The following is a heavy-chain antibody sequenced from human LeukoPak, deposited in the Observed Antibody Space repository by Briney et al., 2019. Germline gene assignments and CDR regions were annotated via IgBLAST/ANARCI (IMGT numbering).Heavy chain of an antibody. CDR1: GFTFSTYT. V-gene: IGHV3-23*01. CDR3: ARRDSSGWLY. J-gene: IGHJ4*02. Sequence: GGSLRLSCAASGFTFSTYTMSWVRQAPGKGLEWVSDISGSGGSTYYPDSVKGRFTISRDNSKNTLYLQMNSLRAEDTAVYYCARRDSSGWLYWGQGTLVTVSS. CDR2: ISGSGGST. D-gene: IGHD6-19*01.